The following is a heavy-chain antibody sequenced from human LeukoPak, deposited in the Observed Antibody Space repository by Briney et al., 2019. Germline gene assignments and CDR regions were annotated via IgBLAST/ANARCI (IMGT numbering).Heavy chain of an antibody. CDR1: GYTFTSYG. J-gene: IGHJ5*02. D-gene: IGHD5-12*01. Sequence: GASVKVSCKASGYTFTSYGISWVRQAPGQGLEWMGWISAYNGNTNYAQKLQGRVTMTTDTSTSTVYMELSSLRSEDTAVYYCARDIVAKEGNWFDPWGQGTLVTVSS. CDR2: ISAYNGNT. V-gene: IGHV1-18*01. CDR3: ARDIVAKEGNWFDP.